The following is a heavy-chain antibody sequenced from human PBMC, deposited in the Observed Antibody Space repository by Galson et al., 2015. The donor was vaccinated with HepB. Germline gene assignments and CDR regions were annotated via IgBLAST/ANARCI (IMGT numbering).Heavy chain of an antibody. J-gene: IGHJ4*02. D-gene: IGHD6-6*01. CDR3: ARGYSISSPFDH. CDR1: GFAFGSHV. V-gene: IGHV3-23*01. CDR2: IGGGRNTH. Sequence: SLRISCAAYGFAFGSHVLAGVRRAPGKGLEWVSSIGGGRNTHYYTESVKGRLTVSRDKSNNLLYLQMNSLTADVTAIYFCARGYSISSPFDHWGQGILVAVSS.